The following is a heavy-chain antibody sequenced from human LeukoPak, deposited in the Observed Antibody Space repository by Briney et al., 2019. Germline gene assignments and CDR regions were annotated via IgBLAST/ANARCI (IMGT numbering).Heavy chain of an antibody. CDR2: IYYSGST. CDR1: GGSISTSNYY. J-gene: IGHJ6*03. Sequence: PSETLSLTCTVSGGSISTSNYYWGWIRQPPGTGLEWIGSIYYSGSTYYNPSLKSRVTISVDTSKNQFSLKLSSVTAADTAVYYCARHPTGPNAPYYYYYYMDVWGKGTTVTISS. V-gene: IGHV4-39*01. CDR3: ARHPTGPNAPYYYYYYMDV. D-gene: IGHD2-8*02.